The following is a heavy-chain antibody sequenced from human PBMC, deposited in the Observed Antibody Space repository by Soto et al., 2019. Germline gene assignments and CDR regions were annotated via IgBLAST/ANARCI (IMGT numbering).Heavy chain of an antibody. J-gene: IGHJ6*02. CDR2: ISYDGRNK. D-gene: IGHD2-15*01. CDR1: GFTFSSYA. V-gene: IGHV3-30*04. Sequence: PGWSLRLSCAASGFTFSSYAMHLVRQAPGKGLEWVAVISYDGRNKYYADSVKGRFTISRDNSKNTLYLEMNSPRVEDTAVYHCVRDTAYCSGGTCYSYHDMEVWGQGTKVTVSS. CDR3: VRDTAYCSGGTCYSYHDMEV.